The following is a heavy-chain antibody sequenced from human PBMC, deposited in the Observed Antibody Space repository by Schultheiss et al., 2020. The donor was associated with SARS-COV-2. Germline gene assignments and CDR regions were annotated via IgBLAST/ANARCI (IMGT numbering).Heavy chain of an antibody. CDR2: ISGSGGST. Sequence: GSLRLSCAASGFTFSSYAMSWVRQAPGKGLEWVSAISGSGGSTYYADSVKGRFTISRDNSKNTLYLQMNSLRAEDTAVYYCAKDEGYGDYLQYFDYWGQGTLVTVSS. D-gene: IGHD4-17*01. CDR3: AKDEGYGDYLQYFDY. J-gene: IGHJ4*02. V-gene: IGHV3-23*01. CDR1: GFTFSSYA.